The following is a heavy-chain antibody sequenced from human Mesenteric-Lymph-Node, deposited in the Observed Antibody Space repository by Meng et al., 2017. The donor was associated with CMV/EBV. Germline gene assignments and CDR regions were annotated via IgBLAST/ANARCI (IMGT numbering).Heavy chain of an antibody. CDR3: ARARSTTWYQDY. J-gene: IGHJ4*02. CDR1: GGSISSSSYY. Sequence: SETLSLTCTVSGGSISSSSYYWGWIRQPPGKGLEWLGSIYYSGSTYYNPSLKSRVTISVDTSKNQFSLKLGSVTAADTAVYFCARARSTTWYQDYWGQGTQVTVSS. D-gene: IGHD6-13*01. V-gene: IGHV4-39*07. CDR2: IYYSGST.